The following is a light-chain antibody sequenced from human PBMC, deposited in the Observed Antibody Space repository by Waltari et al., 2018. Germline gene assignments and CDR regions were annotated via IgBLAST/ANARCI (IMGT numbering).Light chain of an antibody. V-gene: IGKV3-15*01. CDR2: DAS. Sequence: EIVMTHSPATLSVSPGEAATLSCRASLAIANNLAWYQQNPGQALRLLIYDASTRATGIPARFSGSWSGTEFTLTITSLQSEDSAVYFCQQFNTGYTFGQGTKLEIK. J-gene: IGKJ2*01. CDR1: LAIANN. CDR3: QQFNTGYT.